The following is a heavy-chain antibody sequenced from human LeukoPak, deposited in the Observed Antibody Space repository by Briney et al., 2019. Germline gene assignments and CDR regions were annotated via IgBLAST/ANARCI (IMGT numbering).Heavy chain of an antibody. CDR3: AKVTYGSGTYGAFDS. CDR1: GFTFSSHG. CDR2: ISGSGDYT. Sequence: PGGSLRLSCAASGFTFSSHGMSWVRQAPGKGLEWVSTISGSGDYTYYADSVEGRFTISRDNSKNTLYLQMNSLRAEDTAIYYCAKVTYGSGTYGAFDSWGQGTLVTVSS. V-gene: IGHV3-23*01. D-gene: IGHD3-10*01. J-gene: IGHJ4*02.